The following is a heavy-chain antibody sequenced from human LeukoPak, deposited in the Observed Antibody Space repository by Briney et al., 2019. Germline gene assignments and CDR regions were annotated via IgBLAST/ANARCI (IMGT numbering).Heavy chain of an antibody. J-gene: IGHJ4*02. Sequence: PSETLSLTCTVSGGSISSSSYYWGWIRQPPGKGLEWIGSIYCSGSTYYNPSLKSRVTISVDTSKNQFSLKLSSVTAADTAVYYCARSGVVYDFWSGYYGGYFDYWGQGTLVTVSS. CDR2: IYCSGST. CDR3: ARSGVVYDFWSGYYGGYFDY. V-gene: IGHV4-39*07. CDR1: GGSISSSSYY. D-gene: IGHD3-3*01.